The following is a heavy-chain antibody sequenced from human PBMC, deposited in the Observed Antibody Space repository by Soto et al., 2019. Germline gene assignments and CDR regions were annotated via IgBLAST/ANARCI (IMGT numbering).Heavy chain of an antibody. CDR3: ARGSSIRDTTSYYYYGMDV. J-gene: IGHJ6*02. D-gene: IGHD6-6*01. CDR1: GGTFSSYA. V-gene: IGHV1-69*13. Sequence: SVKVSCKASGGTFSSYAISWVRQAPGQGLEWMGGIVPIFGTANYAQKFQGRVTITADESTSIAYMELSSLRSEDTAVYYCARGSSIRDTTSYYYYGMDVWGQGTAVTVSS. CDR2: IVPIFGTA.